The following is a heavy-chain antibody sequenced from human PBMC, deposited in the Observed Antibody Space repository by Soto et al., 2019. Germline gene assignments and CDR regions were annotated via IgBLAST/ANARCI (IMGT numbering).Heavy chain of an antibody. V-gene: IGHV1-69*02. D-gene: IGHD5-12*01. CDR2: IIPILGIA. J-gene: IGHJ4*02. Sequence: SVKVSCKASGGTFSSYTISWVRQAPGQGLEWMGRIIPILGIANYAQKFQGRVTITADKSTSTAYMELSSLRSEDTAVYYCAKHVNICVYDSWGQGTLVIVSS. CDR1: GGTFSSYT. CDR3: AKHVNICVYDS.